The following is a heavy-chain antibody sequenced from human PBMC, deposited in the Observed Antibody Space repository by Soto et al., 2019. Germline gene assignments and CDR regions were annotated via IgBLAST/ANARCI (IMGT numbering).Heavy chain of an antibody. CDR1: GGSISSGGYY. Sequence: SETLSLTCTVSGGSISSGGYYWSWIRQHPGKGLEWIGYIYYSGSTYYNPSLKSRVTISVDTSKNQFSLKLSSVTAADTAVYYCARVKGRVVRGVIIYWFDPWGQGTLVTVSS. J-gene: IGHJ5*02. D-gene: IGHD3-10*01. CDR2: IYYSGST. V-gene: IGHV4-31*03. CDR3: ARVKGRVVRGVIIYWFDP.